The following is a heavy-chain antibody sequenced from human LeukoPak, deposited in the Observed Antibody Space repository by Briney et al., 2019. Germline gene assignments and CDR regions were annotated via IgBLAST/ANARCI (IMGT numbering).Heavy chain of an antibody. CDR3: ARVRGTSPLGYYYYGMDV. CDR2: ISGSGTST. D-gene: IGHD2-2*01. Sequence: PGGSLRLSCAASGFAFNSYAINWVRQAPGRGLEWVSGISGSGTSTYYSDSVKGRFTISRDNSKNTVYLQMNSLRAEDTAVYYCARVRGTSPLGYYYYGMDVWGQGTTVTVSS. CDR1: GFAFNSYA. J-gene: IGHJ6*02. V-gene: IGHV3-23*01.